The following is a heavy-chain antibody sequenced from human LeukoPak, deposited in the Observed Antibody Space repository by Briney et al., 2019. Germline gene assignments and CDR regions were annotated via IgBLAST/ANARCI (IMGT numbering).Heavy chain of an antibody. V-gene: IGHV4-38-2*02. CDR3: ARDRPTFAVFDI. CDR1: GYSISSGYY. Sequence: SETLSLTCTVSGYSISSGYYWGWSRPPPGKGLGWIGSIYHSGSTYYNPSLKSRATISVATSTNQFSLKLSSVTAADTAVYYCARDRPTFAVFDISGQGTMVTASS. J-gene: IGHJ3*02. D-gene: IGHD3-16*01. CDR2: IYHSGST.